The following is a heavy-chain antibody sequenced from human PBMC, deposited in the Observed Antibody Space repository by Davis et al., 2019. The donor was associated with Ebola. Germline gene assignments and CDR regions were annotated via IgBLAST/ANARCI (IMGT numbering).Heavy chain of an antibody. CDR3: AKGGSSWSRFDY. Sequence: GESLKISCAASGFTFDDYAMHWVRQAPGKGLEWVSAIGGSDGRTYYADSAKGRFTISRDNSKNTLYLQMNSLRSDDTALYYCAKGGSSWSRFDYWGRGTLVTVSA. J-gene: IGHJ4*02. CDR2: IGGSDGRT. D-gene: IGHD6-13*01. CDR1: GFTFDDYA. V-gene: IGHV3-23*01.